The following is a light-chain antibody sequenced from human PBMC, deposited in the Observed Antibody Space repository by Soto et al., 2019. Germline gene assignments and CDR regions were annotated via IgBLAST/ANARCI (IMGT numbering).Light chain of an antibody. CDR1: TSNIGAGYD. Sequence: QSALTQPPSVSGAPGQRVTISCTGITSNIGAGYDVHWYQLLPGRAPKLLIYGNTNRPSGVPDRFSGSKSATSASLAITGLQAEDEAIYYCQSYDNTLSGPIYVFGTGTKVTVL. J-gene: IGLJ1*01. V-gene: IGLV1-40*01. CDR3: QSYDNTLSGPIYV. CDR2: GNT.